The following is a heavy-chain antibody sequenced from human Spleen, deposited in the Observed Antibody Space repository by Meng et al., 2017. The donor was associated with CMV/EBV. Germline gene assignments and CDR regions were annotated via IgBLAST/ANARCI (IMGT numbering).Heavy chain of an antibody. CDR3: ARDMYDCSGGSCYGDAFDI. V-gene: IGHV3-48*03. D-gene: IGHD2-15*01. CDR1: GFSINIYE. CDR2: ISGSGNTI. J-gene: IGHJ3*02. Sequence: GESLKISCTASGFSINIYEMNWVRQAPGKGLEWISYISGSGNTIYYADSVKGRFTISRDNAKNSLYLQMNSLRAEDTAVYYCARDMYDCSGGSCYGDAFDIWGQGTMVTVSS.